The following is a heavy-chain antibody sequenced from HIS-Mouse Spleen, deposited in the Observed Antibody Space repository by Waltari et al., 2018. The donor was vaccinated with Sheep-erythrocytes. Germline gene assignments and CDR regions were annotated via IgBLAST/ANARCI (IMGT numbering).Heavy chain of an antibody. CDR3: ARDEGTYYDFWSGYPPSYYFDY. J-gene: IGHJ4*02. D-gene: IGHD3-3*01. V-gene: IGHV4-39*07. CDR1: GGSISSSSYY. CDR2: IYYSGRN. Sequence: QLQLQESGPGLVKPSETLSLTCTVSGGSISSSSYYWGWIRQPPGKGLEWIGSIYYSGRNYYNPSLKSRVTISVDTSKNQFSLKLSSVTAADTAVYYCARDEGTYYDFWSGYPPSYYFDYWGQGTLVTVSS.